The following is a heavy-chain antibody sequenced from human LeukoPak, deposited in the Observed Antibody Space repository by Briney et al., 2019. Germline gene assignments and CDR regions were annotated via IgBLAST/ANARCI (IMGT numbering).Heavy chain of an antibody. CDR3: ARDPAVGDFDY. CDR1: GYTFTSYY. Sequence: ASVKVSCKASGYTFTSYYMHWVRQAPGQGLEWMGRINPNSGGTNYAQKFQGRVTMTRDTSISTAYMELSRLRSDDTAVYYCARDPAVGDFDYWGQGTLVTVSS. V-gene: IGHV1-2*06. J-gene: IGHJ4*02. D-gene: IGHD4-23*01. CDR2: INPNSGGT.